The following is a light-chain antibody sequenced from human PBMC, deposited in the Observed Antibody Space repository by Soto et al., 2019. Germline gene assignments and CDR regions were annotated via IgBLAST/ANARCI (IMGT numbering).Light chain of an antibody. Sequence: EIVMTQSPATLSVSPGEGFTLSCRASQSVRSNLAWYQQKPGQAPRLLIYEASTRATGVPARFSGSGSGTEFTLTISSLQSEDFAVYYCQQHNVWPATFGQGTKV. CDR2: EAS. CDR3: QQHNVWPAT. J-gene: IGKJ1*01. V-gene: IGKV3-15*01. CDR1: QSVRSN.